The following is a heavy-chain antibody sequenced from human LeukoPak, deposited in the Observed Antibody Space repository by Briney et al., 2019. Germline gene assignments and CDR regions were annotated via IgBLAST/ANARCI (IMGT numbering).Heavy chain of an antibody. CDR1: GYTFTGYY. D-gene: IGHD1-26*01. Sequence: ASVKVSCKASGYTFTGYYIHWVRQAPGQGLEWMGWFNSNSGGTNSAQKFQGRVTMTRDTSISTAYMELSRLRSDDTAVYYCARHPYSGSYHFDYWGQGTLVTVSS. J-gene: IGHJ4*02. V-gene: IGHV1-2*02. CDR2: FNSNSGGT. CDR3: ARHPYSGSYHFDY.